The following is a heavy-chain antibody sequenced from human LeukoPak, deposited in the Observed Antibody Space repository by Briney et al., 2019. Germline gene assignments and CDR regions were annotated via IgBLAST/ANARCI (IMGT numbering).Heavy chain of an antibody. CDR3: ARDHPGHFDY. J-gene: IGHJ4*02. Sequence: SETLSLTCTVSGGSISSYYWSWIRQPPGKGLEWIGYIYYSGSTNYNPSLKSRVTISVDTSKNQFSLKLRSVTAADTAVYYCARDHPGHFDYWGQGTLVTVSS. V-gene: IGHV4-59*01. CDR2: IYYSGST. CDR1: GGSISSYY.